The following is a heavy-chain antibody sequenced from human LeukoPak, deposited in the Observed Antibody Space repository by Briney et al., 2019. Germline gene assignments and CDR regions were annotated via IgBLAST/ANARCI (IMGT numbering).Heavy chain of an antibody. CDR3: TKDDDSTSYYFDY. Sequence: GGSLRLSCAASGFTFSSYWMYWVRQAPGKGLVWVSRINSNGSTTSYADSVKGRFTISRDNAKNTLYLQMNSLRADDTAVYYCTKDDDSTSYYFDYWGQGTLVTVSS. D-gene: IGHD2-2*01. J-gene: IGHJ4*02. CDR2: INSNGSTT. CDR1: GFTFSSYW. V-gene: IGHV3-74*01.